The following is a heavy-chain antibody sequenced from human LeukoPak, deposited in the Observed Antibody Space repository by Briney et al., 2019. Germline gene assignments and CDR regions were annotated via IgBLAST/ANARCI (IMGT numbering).Heavy chain of an antibody. Sequence: GSLRLSCAASGFTFSYYAMNWVRQAPGKGLEWIGEINHSGSTNYNPSLKSRVTISVDTSKNQFSLKLSSVTAADTAVYYCARGHWVITYCFDYWGQGTLVTVSS. V-gene: IGHV4-34*01. CDR3: ARGHWVITYCFDY. D-gene: IGHD3-22*01. CDR1: GFTFSYYA. J-gene: IGHJ4*02. CDR2: INHSGST.